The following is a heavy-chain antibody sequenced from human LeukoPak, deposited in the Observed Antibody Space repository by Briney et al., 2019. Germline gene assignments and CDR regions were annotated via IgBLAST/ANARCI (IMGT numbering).Heavy chain of an antibody. CDR3: AAFYGSGSYWYFDY. D-gene: IGHD3-10*01. CDR2: FDPEDGET. Sequence: ASVKVSCKASGYTLTELSMHWVRQAPGKGLEWMGGFDPEDGETIYAQKFQGRVTMTEDTSTDTAYMELSSLRSEDTAVYYCAAFYGSGSYWYFDYWGQGTLVTVSS. J-gene: IGHJ4*02. V-gene: IGHV1-24*01. CDR1: GYTLTELS.